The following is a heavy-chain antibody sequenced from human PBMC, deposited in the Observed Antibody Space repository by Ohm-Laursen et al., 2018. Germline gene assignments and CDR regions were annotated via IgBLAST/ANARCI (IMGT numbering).Heavy chain of an antibody. J-gene: IGHJ4*02. V-gene: IGHV1-69*06. CDR2: IIPLFGTI. CDR3: ALGSTTPFDS. Sequence: SSVKVSCKASGYTFTSYGISWVRQAPGQGLEWMGGIIPLFGTINYAHKFQGRITITADTPTSTAYMELSSLRSEDTAVYYWALGSTTPFDSWGQGTLVTVSS. D-gene: IGHD4-17*01. CDR1: GYTFTSYG.